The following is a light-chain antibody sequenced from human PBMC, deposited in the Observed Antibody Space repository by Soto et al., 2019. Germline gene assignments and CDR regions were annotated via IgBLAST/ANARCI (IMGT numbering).Light chain of an antibody. CDR1: SSNIGAGYD. V-gene: IGLV1-40*01. J-gene: IGLJ2*01. CDR2: GST. Sequence: QSVLTQPPSMSGAPGQRVTISCTGSSSNIGAGYDVHWYQQFPGTAPKLLLYGSTNRPSGVPDRFSGSKSGTSASLAIAGLQAEDEADYYCQSYDSSLSAVVFGGGTKLTVL. CDR3: QSYDSSLSAVV.